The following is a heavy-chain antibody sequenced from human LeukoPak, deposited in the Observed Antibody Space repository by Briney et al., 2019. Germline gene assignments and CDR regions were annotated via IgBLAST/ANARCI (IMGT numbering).Heavy chain of an antibody. J-gene: IGHJ4*02. CDR3: ARYTVAVDY. CDR1: GCTFTGYY. Sequence: GASVKVSCKASGCTFTGYYMHWVRQTPGQGLEWMGWINPYSGDTNYAQKFQGRVNMTRDTSISTAYMELSRLRSDDTAVYYCARYTVAVDYWGQGTLVTVSS. V-gene: IGHV1-2*02. D-gene: IGHD6-19*01. CDR2: INPYSGDT.